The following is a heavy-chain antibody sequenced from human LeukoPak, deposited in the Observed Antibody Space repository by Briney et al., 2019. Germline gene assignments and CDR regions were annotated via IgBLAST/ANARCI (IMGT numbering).Heavy chain of an antibody. Sequence: ASVTVSCKASGYTFTIYDINWVRQATGQGLEWMGWMNPNSGNTGYAQKFQGRVTMTRNTSISTAYMELSSLRSEDTAVYYCASWGHGGDYLDVWFDPWGQGTLVTVSS. CDR3: ASWGHGGDYLDVWFDP. V-gene: IGHV1-8*01. J-gene: IGHJ5*02. D-gene: IGHD2-21*02. CDR1: GYTFTIYD. CDR2: MNPNSGNT.